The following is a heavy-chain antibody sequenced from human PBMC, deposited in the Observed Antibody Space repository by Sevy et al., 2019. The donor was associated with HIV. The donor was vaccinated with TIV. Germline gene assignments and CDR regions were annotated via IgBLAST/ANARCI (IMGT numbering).Heavy chain of an antibody. CDR1: GFTFSSSA. CDR2: ISHDGTNK. CDR3: ARDMAHLPIAVAGNFYYYYGMDV. Sequence: GGSLRLSCAASGFTFSSSAMHWVRQAPAKGLEWVALISHDGTNKYYADSVKGRFTISRDNSKNTLYLQMNSLRAEDTAVYYCARDMAHLPIAVAGNFYYYYGMDVWGPGTTVTVSS. V-gene: IGHV3-30*04. D-gene: IGHD6-19*01. J-gene: IGHJ6*02.